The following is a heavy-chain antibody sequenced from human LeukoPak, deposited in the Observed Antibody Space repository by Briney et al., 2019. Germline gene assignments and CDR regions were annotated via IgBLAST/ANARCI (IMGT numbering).Heavy chain of an antibody. J-gene: IGHJ4*02. D-gene: IGHD3-10*01. CDR1: GFTFSSYA. Sequence: GGSLRLSCAASGFTFSSYAMSWVRQAPGKGLEWVSAISGSGGSTYYADSVKGRFTISRDNSKNTLYLQMNSLRAEDTAVYYCAKLGPLYYYGSGSYYPNDYWGQGTLVTVSS. CDR3: AKLGPLYYYGSGSYYPNDY. V-gene: IGHV3-23*01. CDR2: ISGSGGST.